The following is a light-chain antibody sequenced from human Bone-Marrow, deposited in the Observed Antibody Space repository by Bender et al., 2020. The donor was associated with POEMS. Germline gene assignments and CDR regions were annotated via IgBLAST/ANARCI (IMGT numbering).Light chain of an antibody. J-gene: IGLJ1*01. Sequence: QSVLTQPPSASATPGQRVTISCSGSSSNIGNHGVNWYQQLPGEAPKLLIYYDDLLTPGVSDRFSASKSGTSASLAISELQYEDEALYYCSAWDVKLNGYVFGSGTKVTVL. V-gene: IGLV1-36*01. CDR2: YDD. CDR1: SSNIGNHG. CDR3: SAWDVKLNGYV.